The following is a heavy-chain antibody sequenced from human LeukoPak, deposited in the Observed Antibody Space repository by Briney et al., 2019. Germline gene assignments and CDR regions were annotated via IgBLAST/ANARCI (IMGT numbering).Heavy chain of an antibody. J-gene: IGHJ4*02. Sequence: ASVKVSCKASGYTFTSCDINWVRQATGQGLEWMGWMNPNSGNTGYAQKCQGRVTMTRNTSISTAYMELSSLRSEDTAVYYCARGGVGITMIVVVMDYFDYWGQGTLVTVSP. V-gene: IGHV1-8*01. D-gene: IGHD3-22*01. CDR2: MNPNSGNT. CDR3: ARGGVGITMIVVVMDYFDY. CDR1: GYTFTSCD.